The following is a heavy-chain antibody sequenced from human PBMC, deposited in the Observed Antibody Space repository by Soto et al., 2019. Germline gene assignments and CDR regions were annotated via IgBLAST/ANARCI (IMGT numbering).Heavy chain of an antibody. CDR1: GFTFSSYA. CDR2: ISGSGGST. CDR3: AKAGVSRGWSPSYFDY. D-gene: IGHD6-19*01. V-gene: IGHV3-23*01. Sequence: GGSLRLSCAASGFTFSSYAMSWVRQAPGKGLEWVSAISGSGGSTYYADSVKGRFTISRDNSKNTLYLQMNSLRVEDTAVYYCAKAGVSRGWSPSYFDYWGQGTLVTVSS. J-gene: IGHJ4*02.